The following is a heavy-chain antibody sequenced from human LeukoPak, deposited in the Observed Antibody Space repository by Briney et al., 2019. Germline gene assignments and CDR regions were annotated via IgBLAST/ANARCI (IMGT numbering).Heavy chain of an antibody. J-gene: IGHJ4*02. D-gene: IGHD3-22*01. V-gene: IGHV3-66*01. CDR1: GIIVSSSY. CDR2: IYSGGTT. CDR3: ANTHYYANNGYYFFDY. Sequence: PGGSLRLSCAASGIIVSSSYMSWVRQAPGKGLEWVSVIYSGGTTYYADSVKGRFTISRDTSNNTLYLQMNSLRAEDTAVYYCANTHYYANNGYYFFDYWGQGTLVTVSS.